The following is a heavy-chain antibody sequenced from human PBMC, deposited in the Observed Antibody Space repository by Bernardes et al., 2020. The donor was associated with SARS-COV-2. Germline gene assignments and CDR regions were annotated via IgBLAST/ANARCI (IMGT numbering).Heavy chain of an antibody. V-gene: IGHV3-23*01. D-gene: IGHD1-26*01. CDR1: GFTFSSYA. J-gene: IGHJ4*02. CDR2: ISGSGGTT. Sequence: GGSLRLSCAASGFTFSSYAMSWVRQAPGKGLEWVTAISGSGGTTYSADSVKGRFTISRDNSKNTLYLQMNSLRAEDTALYYCAREGFSGSYYGPLGYWGQGTLVTVSS. CDR3: AREGFSGSYYGPLGY.